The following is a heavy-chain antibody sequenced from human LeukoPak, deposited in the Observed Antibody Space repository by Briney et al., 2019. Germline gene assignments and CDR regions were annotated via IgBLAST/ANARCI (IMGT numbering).Heavy chain of an antibody. CDR3: ARGSTSEIDY. CDR2: CYNSGST. J-gene: IGHJ4*02. V-gene: IGHV4-4*07. CDR1: GGSISNYY. D-gene: IGHD2-2*01. Sequence: SETLSLTCSVSGGSISNYYWNWIWQPARTGLELIGLCYNSGSTNCNPSLKSRVTMSVDTSKNQFSLKLSSVTAADTAVYYCARGSTSEIDYWGQGTLVTVSS.